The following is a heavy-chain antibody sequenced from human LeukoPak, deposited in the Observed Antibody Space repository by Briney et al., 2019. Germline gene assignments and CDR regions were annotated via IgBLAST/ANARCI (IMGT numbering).Heavy chain of an antibody. CDR1: GGSITNYY. CDR2: ISYSGHP. D-gene: IGHD5-18*01. V-gene: IGHV4-59*12. CDR3: ARVLAVDTAMGNFDY. Sequence: SETLSLTCTVSGGSITNYYWSWIRQPPGKGLEWIGYISYSGHPNYSPSLKSRVTISVDTSKNQFSLKLSSVTAADTAVYYCARVLAVDTAMGNFDYWGQGTLVTVSS. J-gene: IGHJ4*02.